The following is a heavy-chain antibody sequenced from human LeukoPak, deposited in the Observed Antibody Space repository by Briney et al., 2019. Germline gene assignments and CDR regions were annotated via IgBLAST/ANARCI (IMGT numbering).Heavy chain of an antibody. D-gene: IGHD3-9*01. V-gene: IGHV4-61*02. J-gene: IGHJ6*03. Sequence: SETLSLTCTVSGGSISSGSYYWSWLRQPAGKGLEWIGRIYTSGSTNYNPSLKSRVTISVDTSKNQFSLKLSSVTAADTAVYYCARVTLTGYYSHMDVWGKGTTVTISS. CDR1: GGSISSGSYY. CDR2: IYTSGST. CDR3: ARVTLTGYYSHMDV.